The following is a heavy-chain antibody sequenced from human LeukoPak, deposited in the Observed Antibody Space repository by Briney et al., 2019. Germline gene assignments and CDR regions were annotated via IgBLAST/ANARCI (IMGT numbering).Heavy chain of an antibody. J-gene: IGHJ3*02. CDR2: INPSGGST. V-gene: IGHV1-46*01. Sequence: GASVKVSCKASGYTFTSYYKHWVRQAPGQGLEWMGIINPSGGSTCYAQKFQGRVTMTRDTSTSTVYMELSILRSEDTSVYYCSRGGYYDSSGYYYRQAFDIWGQGTMVTVSS. CDR3: SRGGYYDSSGYYYRQAFDI. D-gene: IGHD3-22*01. CDR1: GYTFTSYY.